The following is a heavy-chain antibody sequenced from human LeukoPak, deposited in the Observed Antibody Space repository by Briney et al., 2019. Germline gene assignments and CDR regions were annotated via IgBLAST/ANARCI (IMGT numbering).Heavy chain of an antibody. D-gene: IGHD2-15*01. V-gene: IGHV3-23*01. CDR1: GFTVSSYS. CDR3: AKNGDRGAYCTGGTCYPYFYYYMDV. J-gene: IGHJ6*03. Sequence: GGSLRLSCAASGFTVSSYSMNWVRQAPGKGLEWVSSISSTGGTTYYADSVKGRFTISRDNSKNTLYLQTNSLRAEDTAIYYCAKNGDRGAYCTGGTCYPYFYYYMDVWGKGTTVTI. CDR2: ISSTGGTT.